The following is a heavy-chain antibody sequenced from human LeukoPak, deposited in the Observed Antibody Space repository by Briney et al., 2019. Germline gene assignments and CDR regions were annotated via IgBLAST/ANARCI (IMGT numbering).Heavy chain of an antibody. D-gene: IGHD1-14*01. Sequence: SETLSLTCTVSGGSISSYYWSWIRRPPGKGLEWIGYIYYSGSTNYNPSLKSRVTISVDTSKNQFSLKLSSVTAADTAVYYCARHLRNHDAFDIWGQGTMVTVSS. CDR1: GGSISSYY. J-gene: IGHJ3*02. CDR2: IYYSGST. CDR3: ARHLRNHDAFDI. V-gene: IGHV4-59*08.